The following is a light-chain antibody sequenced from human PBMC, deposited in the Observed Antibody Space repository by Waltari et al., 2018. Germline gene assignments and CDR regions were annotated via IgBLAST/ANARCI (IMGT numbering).Light chain of an antibody. CDR2: EVN. CDR1: TSYVGSYGL. CDR3: ISYTSRAAAYV. J-gene: IGLJ1*01. Sequence: QSALTQPASVSGSPGQSITISCTGTTSYVGSYGLVSWYHQQPGKAPKPIIYEVNKRPSGVSSRFSGSRSANTASLTISGLQAEDESDYYCISYTSRAAAYVFGSGTTVTVL. V-gene: IGLV2-14*01.